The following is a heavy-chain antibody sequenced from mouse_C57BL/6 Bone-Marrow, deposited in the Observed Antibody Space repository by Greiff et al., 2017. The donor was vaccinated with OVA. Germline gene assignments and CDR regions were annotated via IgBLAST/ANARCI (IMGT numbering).Heavy chain of an antibody. J-gene: IGHJ3*01. D-gene: IGHD1-1*01. CDR2: INPSTGGT. CDR3: AREDYGSSFPWFAY. Sequence: EVQLQQSGPELVKPGASAKISCKASGYSFTGYYMNWVKQSPEKSLEWIGEINPSTGGTTYNQKFKAKATLTVDKSSSTAYMQLKSLTSEDSAVYDCAREDYGSSFPWFAYWGQGTLVTVSA. CDR1: GYSFTGYY. V-gene: IGHV1-42*01.